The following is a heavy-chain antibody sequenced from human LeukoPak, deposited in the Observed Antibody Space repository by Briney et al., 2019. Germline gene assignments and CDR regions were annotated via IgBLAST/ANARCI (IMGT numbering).Heavy chain of an antibody. V-gene: IGHV4-59*01. CDR3: APITCSGGSCYVGY. D-gene: IGHD2-15*01. Sequence: SETLSLTRTVSGGSISSYYWSWIRQPPGKGLEWIGYIYYSGSTNYNPSLKSRVTISVDTSKNQFSLKLSSVTAADTAVYYCAPITCSGGSCYVGYWGQGTLVTVSP. J-gene: IGHJ4*02. CDR2: IYYSGST. CDR1: GGSISSYY.